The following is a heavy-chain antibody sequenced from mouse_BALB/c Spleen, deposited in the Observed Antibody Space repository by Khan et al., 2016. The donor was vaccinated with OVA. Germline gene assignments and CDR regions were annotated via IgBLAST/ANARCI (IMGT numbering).Heavy chain of an antibody. D-gene: IGHD2-3*01. CDR1: GFSLTDYG. V-gene: IGHV2-6-7*01. J-gene: IGHJ3*01. Sequence: VELVESGPGLVAPSQSLSITCTVSGFSLTDYGVHWVRQPPGKGLEWLGMIWGDGSTDYNSALKSRQSINKDNSKSQVFLIMNRLQTDDTARYYCARGANGYYGFAYWGQGTLVTVSA. CDR3: ARGANGYYGFAY. CDR2: IWGDGST.